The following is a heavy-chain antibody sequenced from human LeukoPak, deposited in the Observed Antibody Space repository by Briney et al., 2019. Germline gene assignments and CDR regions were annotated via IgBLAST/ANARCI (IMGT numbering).Heavy chain of an antibody. J-gene: IGHJ3*02. CDR1: GGSISSGSYY. CDR3: ARAAAAGIYALVWWTKTDAFDI. CDR2: IYYSGST. Sequence: SETLSLTCTVSGGSISSGSYYWGWIRQPPGKGLEWIGSIYYSGSTYYNPSLKSRVTISVDTSKNQFSLKLSSVTAADTAVYYCARAAAAGIYALVWWTKTDAFDIWGQGTMVTVSS. D-gene: IGHD6-13*01. V-gene: IGHV4-39*01.